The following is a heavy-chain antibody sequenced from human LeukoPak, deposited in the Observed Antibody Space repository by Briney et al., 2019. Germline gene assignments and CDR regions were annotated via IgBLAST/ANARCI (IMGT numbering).Heavy chain of an antibody. CDR1: GGSISSSNW. J-gene: IGHJ6*03. CDR2: IYHSGST. CDR3: ARRWYYYYYMDV. V-gene: IGHV4-4*02. D-gene: IGHD5-24*01. Sequence: SETLSLTCAVSGGSISSSNWWSWVRQPPGKGLEWIGEIYHSGSTNYNPSLKSRVTISVDTSKNQFSLKLSSVTAADTAVYYCARRWYYYYYMDVWGKGTTVTVSS.